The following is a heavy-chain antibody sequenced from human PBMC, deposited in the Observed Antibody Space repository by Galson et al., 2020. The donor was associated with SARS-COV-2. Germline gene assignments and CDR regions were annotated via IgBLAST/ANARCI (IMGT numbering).Heavy chain of an antibody. CDR3: ARWAVEMATIGVYYYYGMDV. CDR1: GGSISSSSYY. CDR2: IYYSGST. J-gene: IGHJ6*02. Sequence: ASETLSLTCTVSGGSISSSSYYWCWIRQPPGKGLEWIGSIYYSGSTYYNPSLKSRVTISVDTSKNQFSLKLSSVTAADTAVYYCARWAVEMATIGVYYYYGMDVWGQGTTVTVSS. V-gene: IGHV4-39*07. D-gene: IGHD5-12*01.